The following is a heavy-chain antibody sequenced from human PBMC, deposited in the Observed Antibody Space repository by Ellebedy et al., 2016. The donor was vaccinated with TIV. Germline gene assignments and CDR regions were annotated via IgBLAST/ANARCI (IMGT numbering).Heavy chain of an antibody. Sequence: AASVKVSCKASGYTFTTFAIHWVRQAPGQSLEWMGWINVADANTKYSQKFQGRVTFTRDKSANTAYMHLSSLTSEDSAVYYCARDPLGYCSGGSCSNNWFDPWGQGTLVTVSS. CDR3: ARDPLGYCSGGSCSNNWFDP. V-gene: IGHV1-3*01. CDR2: INVADANT. J-gene: IGHJ5*02. D-gene: IGHD2-15*01. CDR1: GYTFTTFA.